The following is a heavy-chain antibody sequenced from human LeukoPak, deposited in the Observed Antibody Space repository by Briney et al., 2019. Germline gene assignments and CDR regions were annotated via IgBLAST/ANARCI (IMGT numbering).Heavy chain of an antibody. J-gene: IGHJ4*02. CDR3: AKEPGYYFDY. V-gene: IGHV3-48*01. CDR2: ISSSSSTT. CDR1: GFTFSSYS. Sequence: GGSLRLSCAASGFTFSSYSMNWVRQAPGKGLEWVSYISSSSSTTYHADSVKGRFTISRDNSKNTLYLQMNSLRAEDTAVYFCAKEPGYYFDYWGQGTLVTVSS.